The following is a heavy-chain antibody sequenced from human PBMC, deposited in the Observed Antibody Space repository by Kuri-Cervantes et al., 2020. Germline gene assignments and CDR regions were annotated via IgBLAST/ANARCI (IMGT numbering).Heavy chain of an antibody. CDR1: GFTFSSYN. Sequence: GGSLRLSCAASGFTFSSYNMNWVRQAPGKGLEWVSYISGSSTTIYYTDFVKGRFTISRDNAKNSLYLQMNSLRAEDTALYYCARARGYNYGALDYWGQGTLVTVSS. CDR3: ARARGYNYGALDY. J-gene: IGHJ4*02. V-gene: IGHV3-48*04. CDR2: ISGSSTTI. D-gene: IGHD5-18*01.